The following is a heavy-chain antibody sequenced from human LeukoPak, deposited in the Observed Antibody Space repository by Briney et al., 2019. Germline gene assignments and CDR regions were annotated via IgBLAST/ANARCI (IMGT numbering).Heavy chain of an antibody. CDR2: ISGSDGST. CDR1: GFTFSSYA. Sequence: GGSLRLSCAASGFTFSSYAMSWVRQAPGKGLEWVSIISGSDGSTYYADFVKGRFTISRDNSKNTLYLQMNSLRAEDTAVYYCAKYGIEVAGKALPDWWGQGTLVTVSS. CDR3: AKYGIEVAGKALPDW. D-gene: IGHD6-19*01. V-gene: IGHV3-23*01. J-gene: IGHJ4*02.